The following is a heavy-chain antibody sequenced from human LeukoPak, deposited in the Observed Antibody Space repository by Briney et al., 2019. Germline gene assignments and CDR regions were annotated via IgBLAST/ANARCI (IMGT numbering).Heavy chain of an antibody. V-gene: IGHV5-51*01. J-gene: IGHJ5*02. Sequence: GESLEISFRAVGCRFNNYWIAWVRPMPGKGLEWMGFSPSFQGQVTISADKSSSTAYLQWGSLKASDTAVYYSAKHPHHYDISGLYPGEKWFDPWGQGTLVTVSS. CDR1: GCRFNNYW. CDR3: AKHPHHYDISGLYPGEKWFDP. D-gene: IGHD3-22*01.